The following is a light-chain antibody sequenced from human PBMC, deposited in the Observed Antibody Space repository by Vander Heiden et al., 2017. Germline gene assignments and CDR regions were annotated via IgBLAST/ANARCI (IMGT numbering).Light chain of an antibody. CDR3: NSRDSSDNHLV. J-gene: IGLJ2*01. Sequence: SSELTPDPAVSVALGQTVRLTCQGDSLRSYYASWYQQKPGQAPVLVIYGKNNRPSGIPDRFSGSSSGNTASLTITGAQAEDEADYYCNSRDSSDNHLVFGGGTKLTVL. V-gene: IGLV3-19*01. CDR2: GKN. CDR1: SLRSYY.